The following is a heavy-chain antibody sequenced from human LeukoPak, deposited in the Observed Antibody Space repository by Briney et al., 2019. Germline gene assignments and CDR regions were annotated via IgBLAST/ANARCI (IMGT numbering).Heavy chain of an antibody. Sequence: GRSLRLSCAVSGFTFSSYAMHWVRQAPGKGLEWVAVISYDGSNEYYADPVKGRFTISRDNSKNTLYLQMNSLRAEDTAVYYCARDQIINDFWSGYVPSYYYYGMDVWGQGTTVTVSS. CDR1: GFTFSSYA. V-gene: IGHV3-30-3*01. J-gene: IGHJ6*02. CDR2: ISYDGSNE. CDR3: ARDQIINDFWSGYVPSYYYYGMDV. D-gene: IGHD3-3*01.